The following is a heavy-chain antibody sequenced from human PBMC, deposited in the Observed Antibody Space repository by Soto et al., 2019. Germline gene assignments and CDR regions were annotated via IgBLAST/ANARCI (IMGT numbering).Heavy chain of an antibody. CDR2: ISYDGSNK. D-gene: IGHD3-16*01. V-gene: IGHV3-30-3*01. Sequence: GGSLRLSCAASGFTFSSYAMHWVRQAPGKGLEWVAVISYDGSNKYYADSVKGRFTISRDNAKNSLYLQMNSLRAEDTAVYYCARRAFHAFDIWGQGTMVTVSS. CDR3: ARRAFHAFDI. J-gene: IGHJ3*02. CDR1: GFTFSSYA.